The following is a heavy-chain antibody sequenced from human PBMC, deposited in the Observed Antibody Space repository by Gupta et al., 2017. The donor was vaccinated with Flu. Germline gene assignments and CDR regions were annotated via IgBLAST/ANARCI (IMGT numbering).Heavy chain of an antibody. CDR1: GYTFTSYY. V-gene: IGHV1-46*01. Sequence: QVQLVQSGAEVKKPGASVKVSCKASGYTFTSYYMHWVRQAPGQGLEWMGIINPSGGSTSYAQKFQGRVTMTRDTSTSTVYMELSSLRSEDTAVYYCARDAARGPAGYYYYGMDVWGQGTTVTVSS. CDR3: ARDAARGPAGYYYYGMDV. D-gene: IGHD3-10*01. J-gene: IGHJ6*02. CDR2: INPSGGST.